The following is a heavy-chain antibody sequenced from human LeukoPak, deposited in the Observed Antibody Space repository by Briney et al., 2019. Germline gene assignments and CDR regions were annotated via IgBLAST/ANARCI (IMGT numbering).Heavy chain of an antibody. V-gene: IGHV4-34*01. J-gene: IGHJ4*02. CDR3: ATDYYDSSGYYALFDY. CDR2: INHSGST. CDR1: GGSFSGYY. Sequence: SETLSLTCAVYGGSFSGYYWSWIRQPPGKGLERIGEINHSGSTNYNPSLKSRVTISVDTSKNQFSLKLSSVTAADTAVYYCATDYYDSSGYYALFDYWGQGTLVTVSS. D-gene: IGHD3-22*01.